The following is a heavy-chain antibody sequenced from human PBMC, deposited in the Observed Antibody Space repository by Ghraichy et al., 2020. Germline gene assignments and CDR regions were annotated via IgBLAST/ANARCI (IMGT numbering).Heavy chain of an antibody. Sequence: GGSLRLSCAASGFTFSSYGMHWVRQAPGKGLEWVAVIWYDGNNKYYADSVKGRFTISRDNSKNTLYLQMNSLRDEDTAVYYCARGVGAWALEDHWGQGTLVTVPS. CDR3: ARGVGAWALEDH. V-gene: IGHV3-33*01. D-gene: IGHD3-10*01. J-gene: IGHJ4*02. CDR1: GFTFSSYG. CDR2: IWYDGNNK.